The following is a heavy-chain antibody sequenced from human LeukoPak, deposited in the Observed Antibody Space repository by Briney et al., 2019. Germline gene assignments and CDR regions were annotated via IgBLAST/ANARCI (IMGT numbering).Heavy chain of an antibody. V-gene: IGHV4-34*01. Sequence: SETPSLTCAVYGGSFSGYYWSWIRQPPGKGLEWIGEINHSGSTNYNPSLKSRVTISVDTSKNQFSLKLSSVTAADTAVYYCARSITMVRGPYAYWGQGTLVTVSS. D-gene: IGHD3-10*01. CDR3: ARSITMVRGPYAY. J-gene: IGHJ4*02. CDR1: GGSFSGYY. CDR2: INHSGST.